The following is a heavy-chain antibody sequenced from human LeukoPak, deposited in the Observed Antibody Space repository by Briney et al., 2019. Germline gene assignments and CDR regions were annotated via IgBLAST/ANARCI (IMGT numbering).Heavy chain of an antibody. CDR1: GFTFSSYA. Sequence: PGGSLRLSCAASGFTFSSYAMSWVRQAPGKGMEWVSAIGGSGGSTYYADSVKGRFTISRDNSKNTLYLQMNSLRAEDTAVYYCAKFLGVVPAARYYFDYWGQGTLVTVSS. CDR2: IGGSGGST. V-gene: IGHV3-23*01. CDR3: AKFLGVVPAARYYFDY. J-gene: IGHJ4*02. D-gene: IGHD2-2*01.